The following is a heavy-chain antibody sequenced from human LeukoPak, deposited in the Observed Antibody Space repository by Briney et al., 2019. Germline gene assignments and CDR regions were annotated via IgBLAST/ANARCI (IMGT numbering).Heavy chain of an antibody. Sequence: PGGSLRLSCAASGFTFSSYGMHWVRQAPGKGLEWVAVISYDGSNKYYADSVKGRFTISRDNSKNTLYLQMNSLRAEDTAVYYCARAPSGSYYYYYMDVWGKGTTVTVSS. CDR2: ISYDGSNK. D-gene: IGHD1-1*01. CDR3: ARAPSGSYYYYYMDV. V-gene: IGHV3-30*03. CDR1: GFTFSSYG. J-gene: IGHJ6*03.